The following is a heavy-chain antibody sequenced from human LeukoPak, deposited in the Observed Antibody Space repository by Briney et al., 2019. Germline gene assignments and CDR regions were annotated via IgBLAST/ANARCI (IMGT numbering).Heavy chain of an antibody. V-gene: IGHV4-38-2*02. D-gene: IGHD2-2*01. Sequence: PSETLSLTCNVSGYSISSGYYWGWVRQSPGKGLEWIGEINHSGSTNYNPSLKSRVTISVDTSKNQFSLKLSSVTAADTAVYYCAARPYCSSTSCYRYYYYMDVWGKGTTVTVSS. CDR3: AARPYCSSTSCYRYYYYMDV. J-gene: IGHJ6*03. CDR1: GYSISSGYY. CDR2: INHSGST.